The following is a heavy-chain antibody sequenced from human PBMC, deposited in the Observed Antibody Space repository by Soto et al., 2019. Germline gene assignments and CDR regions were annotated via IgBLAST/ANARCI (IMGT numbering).Heavy chain of an antibody. CDR1: GFTFSSYS. D-gene: IGHD2-15*01. CDR3: ARGGGCSGGSGNFDY. V-gene: IGHV3-48*01. Sequence: EVQLVESGGGLVQPGGSLRLSCAASGFTFSSYSMNWVRQAPGKGLEWVSYISSSSSTIYYADSVKGRFTISRDNAKNTLHLQMNSLRAEETAVYYCARGGGCSGGSGNFDYWGQGTLVTVSS. J-gene: IGHJ4*02. CDR2: ISSSSSTI.